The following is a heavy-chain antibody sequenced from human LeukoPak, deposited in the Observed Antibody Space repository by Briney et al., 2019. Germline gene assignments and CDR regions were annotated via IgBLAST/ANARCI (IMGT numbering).Heavy chain of an antibody. CDR2: IPYDGSNK. V-gene: IGHV3-30-3*01. Sequence: GGSLRLSCAASGFTFSSYAMHWVRQAPGKGLEWVAVIPYDGSNKYYADSVKGRFTISRDNSKNTLYLQMNSLRAEDTAVYYCARGRDGYNTAFDIWGQGTMVTVSS. D-gene: IGHD5-24*01. J-gene: IGHJ3*02. CDR3: ARGRDGYNTAFDI. CDR1: GFTFSSYA.